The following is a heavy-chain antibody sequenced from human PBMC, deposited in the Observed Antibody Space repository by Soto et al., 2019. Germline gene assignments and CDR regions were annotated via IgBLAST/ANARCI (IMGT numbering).Heavy chain of an antibody. CDR2: IYHSGTS. V-gene: IGHV4-39*01. Sequence: SETLSLTCTVSGDSISTNTYSWGWIRQPPGKGLERIGTIYHSGTSYYNTSLKSRVTMSVDTSRNQIFLKLTSVTAADTAVYFCARRKSYYYDSSGYYHPFDYWGQGTLVTVSS. CDR3: ARRKSYYYDSSGYYHPFDY. D-gene: IGHD3-22*01. J-gene: IGHJ4*02. CDR1: GDSISTNTYS.